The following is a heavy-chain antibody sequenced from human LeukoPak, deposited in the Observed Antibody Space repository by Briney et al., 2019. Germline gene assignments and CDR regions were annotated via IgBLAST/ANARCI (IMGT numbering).Heavy chain of an antibody. CDR1: GDSINSYY. CDR3: ARECRSSSWFES. D-gene: IGHD6-19*01. Sequence: SETLSLTCTVSGDSINSYYWSWIRQPPGKGLEWVGFISYSGNTQYNPSLESRVTISVDTSNNQLPLELSSVTAADTAVYYCARECRSSSWFESWGPGTLVTVSS. J-gene: IGHJ5*01. CDR2: ISYSGNT. V-gene: IGHV4-59*01.